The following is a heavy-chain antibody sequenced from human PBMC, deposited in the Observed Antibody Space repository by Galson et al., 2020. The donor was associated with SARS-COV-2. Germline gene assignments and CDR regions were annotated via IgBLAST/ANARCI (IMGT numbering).Heavy chain of an antibody. CDR1: GFTFSSYS. CDR2: ISGTSTNI. Sequence: NSGGSLRLSCADSGFTFSSYSMNWVRQAPGKGLEWVSSISGTSTNIYYADSVKGRFTISRDNAKNSLYLQMNSLGTEDTAVYYCTRARGYSYGYSVYWGQGALVTVSS. V-gene: IGHV3-21*06. CDR3: TRARGYSYGYSVY. J-gene: IGHJ4*02. D-gene: IGHD5-18*01.